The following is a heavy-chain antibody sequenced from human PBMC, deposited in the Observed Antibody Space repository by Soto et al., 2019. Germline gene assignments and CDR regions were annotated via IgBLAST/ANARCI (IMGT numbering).Heavy chain of an antibody. D-gene: IGHD3-3*01. CDR3: ARDSYDFWSGYYGYYYYGMDV. CDR2: TYYRSKWYN. Sequence: SQTLSLTCAISGDSVSSNSAAWNWIRQSPSRGLEWLGRTYYRSKWYNDYAVSVKSRITINPDTSKNQFSLQLNSVTPEDTAVYYCARDSYDFWSGYYGYYYYGMDVWGQGTTVTVS. J-gene: IGHJ6*02. V-gene: IGHV6-1*01. CDR1: GDSVSSNSAA.